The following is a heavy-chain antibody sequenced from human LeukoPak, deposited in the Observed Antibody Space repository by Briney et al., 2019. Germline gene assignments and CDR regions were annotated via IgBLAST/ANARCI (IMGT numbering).Heavy chain of an antibody. J-gene: IGHJ5*02. V-gene: IGHV4-4*07. CDR3: ARDNSDYGVLNWFDP. CDR1: GGSISSHY. CDR2: IYTSGST. D-gene: IGHD4-17*01. Sequence: PSETLSLTCTVSGGSISSHYWSWIRQPAGKGLEWIGRIYTSGSTNYNPSLKSRVTMSVDTSKNQFSLKLSSVTAADTAVYYCARDNSDYGVLNWFDPWGQGTLVIVSS.